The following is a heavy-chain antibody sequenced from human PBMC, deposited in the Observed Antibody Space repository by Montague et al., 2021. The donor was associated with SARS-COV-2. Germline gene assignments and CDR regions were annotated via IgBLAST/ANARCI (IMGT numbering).Heavy chain of an antibody. J-gene: IGHJ4*01. CDR2: RYKTGAC. Sequence: SETLSLTCTVSGGSASGYNQAWIRHPQGKGPVRVGYRYKTGACNNNPSLKSRVPMSIDTSKNHFSLNLTSVAAADTGVYYCARGLGYTSMFRFFDYWGHGAQVTVSS. V-gene: IGHV4-59*02. D-gene: IGHD2-2*02. CDR3: ARGLGYTSMFRFFDY. CDR1: GGSASGYN.